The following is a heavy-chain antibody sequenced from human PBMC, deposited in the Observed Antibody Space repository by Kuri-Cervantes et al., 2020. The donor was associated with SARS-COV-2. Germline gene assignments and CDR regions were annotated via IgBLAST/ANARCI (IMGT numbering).Heavy chain of an antibody. CDR3: AGGLRDGYNINDYSYYYGMDV. Sequence: LRLSCAVSGGSISSGGYSWSWVRQPPGKGLEWIGYIYHSGSAYYNPSLKSRVTISVDRSKNQFSLRLTSVTAADTAVYYCAGGLRDGYNINDYSYYYGMDVWGQGTTVTVSS. J-gene: IGHJ6*02. CDR1: GGSISSGGYS. D-gene: IGHD5-24*01. V-gene: IGHV4-30-2*01. CDR2: IYHSGSA.